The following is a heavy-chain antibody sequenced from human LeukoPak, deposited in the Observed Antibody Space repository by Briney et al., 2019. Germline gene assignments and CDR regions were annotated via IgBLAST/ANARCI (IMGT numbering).Heavy chain of an antibody. CDR1: GFTFCSYI. Sequence: GGSLRLSCAPSGFTFCSYIIYWVGQGRGRGVEWVSYLSSSRSTIYYADSAKGRFTISRENAKNSLYLQMNSLRAEDRALYYCAREHYDILTGYVDYWGQGNLVTVSS. J-gene: IGHJ4*02. V-gene: IGHV3-48*01. CDR2: LSSSRSTI. CDR3: AREHYDILTGYVDY. D-gene: IGHD3-9*01.